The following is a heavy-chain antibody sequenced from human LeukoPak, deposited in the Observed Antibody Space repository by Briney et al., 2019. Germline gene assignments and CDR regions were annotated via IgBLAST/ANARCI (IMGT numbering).Heavy chain of an antibody. V-gene: IGHV3-64*01. CDR1: GFNLSSYS. CDR3: ARISRLHDYDY. CDR2: ISSYGGST. D-gene: IGHD3-3*02. Sequence: PGGSLRLSCAASGFNLSSYSMHWVRQAPGKGLEYVSAISSYGGSTYYANSVKDRFTISRDNSKNTVYLQMGSLRTEDMAVYYCARISRLHDYDYWGQGTLVTVSS. J-gene: IGHJ4*02.